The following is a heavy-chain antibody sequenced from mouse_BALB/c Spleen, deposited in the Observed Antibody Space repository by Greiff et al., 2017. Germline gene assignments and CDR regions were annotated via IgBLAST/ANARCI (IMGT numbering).Heavy chain of an antibody. CDR1: GFSLTSYG. V-gene: IGHV2-9*02. Sequence: VKLMESGPGLVAPSQSLSITCTVSGFSLTSYGVHWVRQPPGKGLEWLGVIWAGGSTNYNSALMSRLSISKDNSKSQVFLKMNSLQTDDTAMYYCARGGGPYYYAMDYWGQGTSVTVSS. CDR3: ARGGGPYYYAMDY. D-gene: IGHD1-1*02. CDR2: IWAGGST. J-gene: IGHJ4*01.